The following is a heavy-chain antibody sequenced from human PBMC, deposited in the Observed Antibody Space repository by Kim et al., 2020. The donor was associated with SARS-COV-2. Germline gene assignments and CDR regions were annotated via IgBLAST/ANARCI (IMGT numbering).Heavy chain of an antibody. J-gene: IGHJ6*02. Sequence: YAQKFQGRVTITADESTSTAYMELSSLRSEDTAVYYCARGADSSYYGMDVWGQGTTVTVSS. V-gene: IGHV1-69*01. D-gene: IGHD2-15*01. CDR3: ARGADSSYYGMDV.